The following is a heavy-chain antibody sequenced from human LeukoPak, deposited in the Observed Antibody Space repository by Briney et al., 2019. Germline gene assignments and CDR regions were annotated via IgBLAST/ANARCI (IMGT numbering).Heavy chain of an antibody. Sequence: GGSLRLSCAASGLTVSSNYMNWVRQAPGKGLEWVSALYIGGNTYYADSVRGRFTISRGNSKNTLYLQMNGLRAEDTAIYYCTTAAGYNYGQYWGQGTLVTVSS. V-gene: IGHV3-53*01. CDR2: LYIGGNT. J-gene: IGHJ4*02. CDR3: TTAAGYNYGQY. CDR1: GLTVSSNY. D-gene: IGHD5-18*01.